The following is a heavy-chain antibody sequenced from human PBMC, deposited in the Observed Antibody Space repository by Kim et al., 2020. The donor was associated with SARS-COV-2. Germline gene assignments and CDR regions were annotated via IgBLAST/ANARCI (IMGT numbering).Heavy chain of an antibody. D-gene: IGHD6-19*01. CDR2: VYDSGST. CDR3: ARRNSGCNAAFDV. V-gene: IGHV4-39*01. CDR1: GVSMYSSGYY. Sequence: SETLSLTCSVSGVSMYSSGYYWGWIRQPQGEGLEGIGSVYDSGSTYYNPPLKSRLTISVDTTKKQFTLKLGTVAAADTAMYYCARRNSGCNAAFDVWGQGTIVTVSS. J-gene: IGHJ3*01.